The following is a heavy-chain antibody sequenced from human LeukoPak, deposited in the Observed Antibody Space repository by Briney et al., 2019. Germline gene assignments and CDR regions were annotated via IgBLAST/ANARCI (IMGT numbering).Heavy chain of an antibody. J-gene: IGHJ4*02. V-gene: IGHV3-23*01. D-gene: IGHD3-3*01. CDR3: AKRPTDYDFWSGEYYFDY. CDR2: ISGSGGST. Sequence: GGSLRPSCAASGFTFSSYAMSWVRQAPGKGLEWVSAISGSGGSTYYADSVKGRFTISRDNSKNTLYLQMNSLRAEDTAVYYCAKRPTDYDFWSGEYYFDYWGQGTLVTVSS. CDR1: GFTFSSYA.